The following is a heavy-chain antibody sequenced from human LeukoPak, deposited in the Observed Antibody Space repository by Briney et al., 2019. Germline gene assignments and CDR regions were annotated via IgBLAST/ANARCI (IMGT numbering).Heavy chain of an antibody. D-gene: IGHD4-11*01. CDR2: ISGSGGST. CDR1: GFTFSSYA. J-gene: IGHJ5*02. V-gene: IGHV3-23*01. CDR3: AKDRIPTVTKTLDP. Sequence: GGSLRLSCAASGFTFSSYAMGWVRQAPGKGLEWVSAISGSGGSTYYADSVKGRFTISRDNSKNTLYLQMNSLRAEDTAVYYCAKDRIPTVTKTLDPWGQGTLVTVSS.